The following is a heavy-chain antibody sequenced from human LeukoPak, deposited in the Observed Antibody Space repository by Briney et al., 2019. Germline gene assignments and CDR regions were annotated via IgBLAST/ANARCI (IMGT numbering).Heavy chain of an antibody. CDR2: IKGDGTT. CDR3: AKPPSRGIDY. Sequence: PGGSLRLSCAASGFTLNGYWMHWVRQAPGKGLVWVSHIKGDGTTSYEDSVKGRFTISRDNSKNTLYLQMNSLRAEDTAVYYCAKPPSRGIDYWGQETLVTVSS. V-gene: IGHV3-74*01. J-gene: IGHJ4*02. CDR1: GFTLNGYW. D-gene: IGHD3-16*01.